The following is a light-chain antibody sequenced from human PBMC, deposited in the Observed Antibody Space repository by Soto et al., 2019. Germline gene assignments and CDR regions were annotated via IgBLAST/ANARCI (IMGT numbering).Light chain of an antibody. Sequence: DIVMTQSPDSLAVSLGERATINCKSSQSVFYSSNNANYVAWFQQKPGQPPKLLIYWASTRQYGVPDRFSGSGSGTDFTLTISSLQAEDVAVYYCQQYYTSPLTFGGGTKVEIK. CDR3: QQYYTSPLT. V-gene: IGKV4-1*01. J-gene: IGKJ4*02. CDR2: WAS. CDR1: QSVFYSSNNANY.